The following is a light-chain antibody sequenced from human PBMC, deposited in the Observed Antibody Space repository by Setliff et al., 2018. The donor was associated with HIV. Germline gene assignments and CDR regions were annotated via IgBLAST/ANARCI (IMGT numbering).Light chain of an antibody. J-gene: IGLJ2*01. Sequence: QSVLTQPPSMSGAPGQRVTISCTGTSSNIGAGYDVHWYQQRPGAAPKLLIYSNNDRPSGVPARFSAPKSATSASLAITGLQAEDEADYYCQSYDNRLSGGVFGGGTKVTVL. V-gene: IGLV1-40*01. CDR2: SNN. CDR3: QSYDNRLSGGV. CDR1: SSNIGAGYD.